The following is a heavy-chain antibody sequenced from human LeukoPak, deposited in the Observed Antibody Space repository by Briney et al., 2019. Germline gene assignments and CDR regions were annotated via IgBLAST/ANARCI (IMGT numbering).Heavy chain of an antibody. Sequence: GGSLRLSCAESGFTFSDNYMSWIRQAPGKGLEWVSYISSSGSTIYYADSVKGRFTISRDNAKNSLYLQMNSLRVEDTAVYYCARRASSERGHSYGLDYWGQGTLVTVSS. V-gene: IGHV3-11*01. CDR3: ARRASSERGHSYGLDY. J-gene: IGHJ4*02. CDR1: GFTFSDNY. D-gene: IGHD5-18*01. CDR2: ISSSGSTI.